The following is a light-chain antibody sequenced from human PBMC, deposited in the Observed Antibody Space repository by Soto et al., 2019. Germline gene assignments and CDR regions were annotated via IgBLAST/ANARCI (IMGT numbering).Light chain of an antibody. V-gene: IGLV2-14*01. CDR2: DVS. Sequence: QSVLTQPASVSGSPGQSITISCTGTSSDVGGHNSVAWYQHNPGKAPKLMIYDVSNRPSGVSSRFSGSKSGNTASLSISGLQAEDEAAYYCSSYTSSSTLVFGPGTKVTVL. J-gene: IGLJ1*01. CDR3: SSYTSSSTLV. CDR1: SSDVGGHNS.